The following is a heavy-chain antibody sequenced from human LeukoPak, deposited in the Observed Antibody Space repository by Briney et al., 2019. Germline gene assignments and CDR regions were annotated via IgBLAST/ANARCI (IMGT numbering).Heavy chain of an antibody. J-gene: IGHJ4*02. CDR1: GFTFSRYS. Sequence: GGSLRLSCVTSGFTFSRYSMRWVRQAPGKGLEWVSSIYFTGNYISYADSVKGRFTISRDNAKNSLYLQMNSLRAEDTAVYYCAREFNTAGNFAYWGQRTLVTVSS. CDR3: AREFNTAGNFAY. CDR2: IYFTGNYI. D-gene: IGHD5-18*01. V-gene: IGHV3-21*01.